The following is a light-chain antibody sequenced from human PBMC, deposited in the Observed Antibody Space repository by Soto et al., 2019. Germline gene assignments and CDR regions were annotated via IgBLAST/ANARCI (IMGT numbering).Light chain of an antibody. Sequence: EIVITQSPTTISESPGERVTLSCRASQSVSSNLAWYQQKPGQAPRLLIYGASTRATGIPARFSGSGSGTEFTLTINSLQSEDFAVYYCQQYNKWPPWTFGQGTKV. V-gene: IGKV3-15*01. CDR1: QSVSSN. CDR3: QQYNKWPPWT. J-gene: IGKJ1*01. CDR2: GAS.